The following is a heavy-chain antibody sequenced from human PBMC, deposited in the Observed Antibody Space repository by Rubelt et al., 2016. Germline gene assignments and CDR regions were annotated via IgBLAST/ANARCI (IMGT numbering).Heavy chain of an antibody. CDR3: ARDDSTDGMDV. Sequence: QVQLVQSGAEVKKPGASVKVSCKASGYTFTSYGISWVRQAPGQGLEWMGWISAYNGNTNVSQKIQGRFTMTQETATNTAYIELSSLRSDDTAVYYCARDDSTDGMDVWGQGTTVTVSS. CDR1: GYTFTSYG. CDR2: ISAYNGNT. D-gene: IGHD3-22*01. J-gene: IGHJ6*02. V-gene: IGHV1-18*01.